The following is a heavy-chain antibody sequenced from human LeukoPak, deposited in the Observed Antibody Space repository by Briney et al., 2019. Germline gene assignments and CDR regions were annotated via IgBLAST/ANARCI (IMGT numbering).Heavy chain of an antibody. CDR2: THTSGSA. CDR1: GASIGNYY. Sequence: PSGTLSLTCTVSGASIGNYYWSWIRQPAGKGLEWIGRTHTSGSANYNPSLKSRVTMSVDTSKNQFSLKLTSVTAADTAVYYCARGRWKTGMDSPYYFDFWGQGTLVTVSS. J-gene: IGHJ4*02. V-gene: IGHV4-4*07. CDR3: ARGRWKTGMDSPYYFDF. D-gene: IGHD2-2*03.